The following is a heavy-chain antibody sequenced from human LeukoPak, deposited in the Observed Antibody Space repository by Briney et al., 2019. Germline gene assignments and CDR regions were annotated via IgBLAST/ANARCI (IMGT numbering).Heavy chain of an antibody. V-gene: IGHV3-21*06. CDR1: GFTLSRCI. CDR3: ARKDTVTTCMDV. D-gene: IGHD5-18*01. Sequence: GGSLRLSCAASGFTLSRCIMHWVRQAPGKGLEWVSSISSSSNYIYYADSVKGRFTISRDNAKNSLYLQMNSLRAEDTAVYYCARKDTVTTCMDVWGKGTTVTVSS. J-gene: IGHJ6*03. CDR2: ISSSSNYI.